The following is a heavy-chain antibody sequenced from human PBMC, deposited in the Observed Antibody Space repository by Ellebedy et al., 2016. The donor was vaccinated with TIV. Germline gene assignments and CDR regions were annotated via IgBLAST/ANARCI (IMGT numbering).Heavy chain of an antibody. V-gene: IGHV1-2*02. J-gene: IGHJ4*02. CDR1: GYTFTGYY. Sequence: ASVKVSXXASGYTFTGYYMHWVRQAPGQGLEWMGWINPNSGGTNYAQKLQGRVTMTTDTSTSTAYMELSSLRSEDTAVYYCATPPSTDWYRAFDYWGQGTLVTVSS. D-gene: IGHD3-9*01. CDR3: ATPPSTDWYRAFDY. CDR2: INPNSGGT.